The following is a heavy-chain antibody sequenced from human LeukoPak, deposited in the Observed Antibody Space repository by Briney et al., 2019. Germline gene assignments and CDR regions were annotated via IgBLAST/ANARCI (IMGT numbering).Heavy chain of an antibody. CDR3: ARDLSAAFDF. V-gene: IGHV3-33*01. CDR1: GFPFSSYG. CDR2: LVYDARS. D-gene: IGHD6-25*01. J-gene: IGHJ4*02. Sequence: WGSLRLSCAASGFPFSSYGMHWVRQAPGKGLEWVARLVYDARSDYANSVKGRFSISRDDSKNTLFLDMSNLRVEDTALYYCARDLSAAFDFWGQGVLVTVSS.